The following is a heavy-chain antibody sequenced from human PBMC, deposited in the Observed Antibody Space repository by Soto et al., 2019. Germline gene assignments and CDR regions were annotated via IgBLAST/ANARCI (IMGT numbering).Heavy chain of an antibody. CDR2: IKQDGSEK. Sequence: PGGSLRLSCAASGFTFSSYWMSWVRQAPGKGLEWVANIKQDGSEKYYVDSVKGRFTISRDNAKNSLYLQMNSLRAEDTAVYYCARSRSTHTFYYYYGMDVWGQGTTVTVSS. D-gene: IGHD2-2*01. CDR1: GFTFSSYW. V-gene: IGHV3-7*05. CDR3: ARSRSTHTFYYYYGMDV. J-gene: IGHJ6*02.